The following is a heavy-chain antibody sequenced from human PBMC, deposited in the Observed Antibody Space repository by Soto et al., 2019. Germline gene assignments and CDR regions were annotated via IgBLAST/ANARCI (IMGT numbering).Heavy chain of an antibody. CDR2: IYPGDSDT. V-gene: IGHV5-51*01. CDR1: GYSLTNSFSSYW. D-gene: IGHD2-2*02. Sequence: GESLKISCQGFGYSLTNSFSSYWIGWVRQMPGKGLEWMGIIYPGDSDTRYSPSFQGQVTISADKSISTAYLQWSSLKASDTAMYYCARLPRVANYTPYYYYYGMDVWGQGTTVTVSS. J-gene: IGHJ6*02. CDR3: ARLPRVANYTPYYYYYGMDV.